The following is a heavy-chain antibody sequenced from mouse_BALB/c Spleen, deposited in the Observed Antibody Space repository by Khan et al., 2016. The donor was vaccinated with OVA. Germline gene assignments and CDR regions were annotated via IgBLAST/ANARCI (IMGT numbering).Heavy chain of an antibody. Sequence: VKLEESGPGLVAPSQSLSITCTVSGFSLTSYGVNWVRQPPGKGLEWLGVIWGDGSTNYHSTLKSRLIISKDNSTRQVFLTLNSLQTDDTATYYCAKFTPDYYSMDYWGQGTSVTVSS. D-gene: IGHD1-1*01. V-gene: IGHV2-3*01. CDR2: IWGDGST. CDR1: GFSLTSYG. J-gene: IGHJ4*01. CDR3: AKFTPDYYSMDY.